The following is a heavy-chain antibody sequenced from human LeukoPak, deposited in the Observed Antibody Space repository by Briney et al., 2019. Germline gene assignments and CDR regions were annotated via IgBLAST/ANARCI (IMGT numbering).Heavy chain of an antibody. CDR1: GFTFSSYG. D-gene: IGHD1-26*01. CDR2: IKQDGSEK. J-gene: IGHJ4*02. CDR3: ARGYYSGSYFDY. V-gene: IGHV3-7*01. Sequence: GGSLRLSCAASGFTFSSYGMHWVRQAPGKGLEWVANIKQDGSEKYYVDSVKGRFTISRDNAKNSLYLQMNSLRAEDTAVYYCARGYYSGSYFDYWGQGTLVTVSS.